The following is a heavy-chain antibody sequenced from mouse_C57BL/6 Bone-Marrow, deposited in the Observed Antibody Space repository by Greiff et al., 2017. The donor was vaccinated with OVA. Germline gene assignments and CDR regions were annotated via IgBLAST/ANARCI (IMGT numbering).Heavy chain of an antibody. J-gene: IGHJ2*01. CDR3: VRHSDYSDY. Sequence: EVQLVESGGGLVQPKGSLKLSCAASGFSFNTYAMNWVRQAPGKGLEWVARIRSKSNNYATYYADSVKDRFTISRDDSESMLYLQMNNLKTEDTAMYYCVRHSDYSDYWGQGTTLTVTS. CDR1: GFSFNTYA. V-gene: IGHV10-1*01. CDR2: IRSKSNNYAT.